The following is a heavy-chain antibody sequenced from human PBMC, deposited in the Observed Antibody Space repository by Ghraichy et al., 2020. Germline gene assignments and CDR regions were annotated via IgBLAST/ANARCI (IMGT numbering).Heavy chain of an antibody. CDR1: GGSISSSRYY. D-gene: IGHD3-9*01. CDR3: AGLSPRYLGAPIY. J-gene: IGHJ4*02. CDR2: IYYSGST. V-gene: IGHV4-39*01. Sequence: SETLSLTCTVSGGSISSSRYYWGWIRQPPGKGLEWIASIYYSGSTYYHPSLKSRATISVDTSKNQFSLRLRSVTATDTAVYYCAGLSPRYLGAPIYGGQGTLVTVSS.